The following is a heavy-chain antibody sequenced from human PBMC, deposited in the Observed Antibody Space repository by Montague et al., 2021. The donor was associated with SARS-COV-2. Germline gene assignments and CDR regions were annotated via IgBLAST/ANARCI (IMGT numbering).Heavy chain of an antibody. Sequence: SETLSLTCVVSGDSISTDNWWTWVRLPPGKGLEWVGEIYHTGSTKYKPSLKGRVSMSVDKSWNQFSLKLSSVTAADTAVYYCARHPLGYCSSTSCYVGWGQGTLVTVSS. CDR3: ARHPLGYCSSTSCYVG. J-gene: IGHJ4*02. D-gene: IGHD2-2*01. CDR1: GDSISTDNW. CDR2: IYHTGST. V-gene: IGHV4-4*02.